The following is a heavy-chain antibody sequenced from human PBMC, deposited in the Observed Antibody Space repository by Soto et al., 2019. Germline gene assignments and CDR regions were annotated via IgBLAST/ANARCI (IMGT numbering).Heavy chain of an antibody. J-gene: IGHJ5*02. CDR3: AHSQMGSEALPDIVVVVAAAGAERSSWFDP. V-gene: IGHV2-5*02. CDR1: GFSLSTSGVG. D-gene: IGHD2-15*01. Sequence: SGPTLVKPTPTLTLTCTFSGFSLSTSGVGVGWIRQPPGKALEWLALIYWDDDKRYSPSLKKRLTIHKETAKNQVVLTMTNMDPVDTATYYCAHSQMGSEALPDIVVVVAAAGAERSSWFDPWGQGTLVTVSS. CDR2: IYWDDDK.